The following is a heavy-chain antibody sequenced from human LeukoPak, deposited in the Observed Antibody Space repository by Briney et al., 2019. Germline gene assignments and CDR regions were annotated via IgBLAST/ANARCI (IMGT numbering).Heavy chain of an antibody. CDR2: IYYSGST. CDR1: GGSISSSSYY. V-gene: IGHV4-61*05. Sequence: PSETLSLTCTVSGGSISSSSYYWGWIRQPPGKGLEWIGYIYYSGSTNYNPSLKSRVTISVDTSKNQFSLKLTSVTAADTAVYYCARHSSGMFTYWGQGTLVTVSS. CDR3: ARHSSGMFTY. D-gene: IGHD1-26*01. J-gene: IGHJ4*02.